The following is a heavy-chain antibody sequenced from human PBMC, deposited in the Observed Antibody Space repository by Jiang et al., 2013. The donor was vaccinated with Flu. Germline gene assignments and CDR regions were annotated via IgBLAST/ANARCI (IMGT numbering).Heavy chain of an antibody. Sequence: GPGLVKPSQTLSLTCTVSGGSISSGSYYWSWIRQPAGKGLEWIGRIYTSGSTNYNPSLKSRVTISVDTSKNQFSLKLSSVTAADTAVYYCAREDDYWGQGTLVTVSS. CDR2: IYTSGST. V-gene: IGHV4-61*02. CDR1: GGSISSGSYY. CDR3: AREDDY. J-gene: IGHJ4*02.